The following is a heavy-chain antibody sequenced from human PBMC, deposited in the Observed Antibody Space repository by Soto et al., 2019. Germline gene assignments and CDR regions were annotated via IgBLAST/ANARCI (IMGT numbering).Heavy chain of an antibody. V-gene: IGHV4-38-2*01. J-gene: IGHJ6*02. CDR1: GYSISSGYY. CDR2: IYHSGST. CDR3: ARVLYYDSSGQQGGFYYGMDV. Sequence: SETLSLTCAVSGYSISSGYYWGWLRQPPGKVLEWIESIYHSGSTYYIPSLKSRVTISVDTSKNQFSLKLSSVTAADTAVYYCARVLYYDSSGQQGGFYYGMDVWGQGTTVTVSS. D-gene: IGHD3-22*01.